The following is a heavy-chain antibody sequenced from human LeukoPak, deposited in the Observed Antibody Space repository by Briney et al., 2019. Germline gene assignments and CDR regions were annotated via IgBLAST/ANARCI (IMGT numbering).Heavy chain of an antibody. CDR3: ARDLYGDYPNWFDP. Sequence: GGSLRLSCAASGFTFSSYSMNWVRQAPGKGLEWVSYISSSSSTIYYADSVKGRFTISRDNAKNSLYLQMNSLRAEDTAVYYCARDLYGDYPNWFDPWGQGTLVTVSS. J-gene: IGHJ5*02. CDR2: ISSSSSTI. V-gene: IGHV3-48*01. D-gene: IGHD4-17*01. CDR1: GFTFSSYS.